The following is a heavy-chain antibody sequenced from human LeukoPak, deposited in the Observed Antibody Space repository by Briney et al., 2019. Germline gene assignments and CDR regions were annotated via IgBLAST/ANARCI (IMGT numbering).Heavy chain of an antibody. V-gene: IGHV4-61*02. Sequence: SETLSLTCTVSGGSISSDNYYWSWIRQPAGKGLEWIGRIYTSGSTNYNPSLKSRVTISVDTSKNQFSLKLSSVTAADTAVYYCARVFVGATGVLDYWGQGTLVTVSS. CDR2: IYTSGST. D-gene: IGHD1-26*01. CDR3: ARVFVGATGVLDY. J-gene: IGHJ4*02. CDR1: GGSISSDNYY.